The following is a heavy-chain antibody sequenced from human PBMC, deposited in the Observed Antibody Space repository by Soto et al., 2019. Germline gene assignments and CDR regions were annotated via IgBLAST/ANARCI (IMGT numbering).Heavy chain of an antibody. Sequence: VQLMQSGAEVKQPGSSVKVSCKASGGTFSSHCINWVRQAPGQGLEWMGGIITLFGTANYAQNFQGRVTITADQSTSTAYMELNSLRSDDTAVYYCAREVGYGDFSAALLDWGQGTLVTVSS. V-gene: IGHV1-69*01. CDR3: AREVGYGDFSAALLD. CDR1: GGTFSSHC. CDR2: IITLFGTA. J-gene: IGHJ4*02. D-gene: IGHD4-17*01.